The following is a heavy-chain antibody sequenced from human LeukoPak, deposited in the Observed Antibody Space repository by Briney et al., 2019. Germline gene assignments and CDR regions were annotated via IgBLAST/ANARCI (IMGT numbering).Heavy chain of an antibody. CDR3: TRDQGGPVIP. CDR2: IRGKAYRGTT. V-gene: IGHV3-49*04. D-gene: IGHD3/OR15-3a*01. CDR1: GLTLGDYT. J-gene: IGHJ5*02. Sequence: GGSLRLSCTASGLTLGDYTMTWVRQAPGRGLEWVGFIRGKAYRGTTEYAASEKGRFTISRDDSKSIAYLQMNSLKTEDTAVYYCTRDQGGPVIPWGQGTLVTVPS.